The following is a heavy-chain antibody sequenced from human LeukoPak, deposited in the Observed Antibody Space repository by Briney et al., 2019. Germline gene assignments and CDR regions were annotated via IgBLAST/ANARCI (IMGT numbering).Heavy chain of an antibody. J-gene: IGHJ1*01. CDR3: ARVPLYDSSGYYYPH. D-gene: IGHD3-22*01. Sequence: GASVKVPCKTSGYTFTSYGMHWVRQAPGQGLEWMGWTNAGNGNTKYSQKFQGRVTITRDTSASTAYMKLSSLRSEDTAVYYCARVPLYDSSGYYYPHWGQGTLVTVSS. V-gene: IGHV1-3*01. CDR2: TNAGNGNT. CDR1: GYTFTSYG.